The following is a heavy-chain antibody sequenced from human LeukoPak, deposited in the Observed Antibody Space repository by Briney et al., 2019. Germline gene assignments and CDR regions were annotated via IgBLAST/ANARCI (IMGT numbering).Heavy chain of an antibody. J-gene: IGHJ6*03. V-gene: IGHV4-34*01. CDR2: INHSGST. CDR3: ARGSGIAAPAYYYYYMDV. CDR1: GGSFSGYY. D-gene: IGHD6-13*01. Sequence: SETLSLTXAVYGGSFSGYYWSWIRQPPGKGLEWIGEINHSGSTNYNPSLKSRVTISVDTSKNQFSLELSSVTAADTAVYYCARGSGIAAPAYYYYYMDVWGKGTTVTVSS.